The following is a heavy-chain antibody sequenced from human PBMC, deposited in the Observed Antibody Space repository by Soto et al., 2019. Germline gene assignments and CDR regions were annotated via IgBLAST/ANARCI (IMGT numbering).Heavy chain of an antibody. CDR2: IKSKTDGGTT. J-gene: IGHJ6*03. V-gene: IGHV3-15*01. Sequence: EVQLVESGGGLVKPGGSLRLSCAASGFTFSNAWMSWVRQAPGKGLELVGRIKSKTDGGTTDYAAPVKGRFTISRDDSKNTLYLQMNSLKTEDTAVYYCTTSPTYYYYYMDVWGKGTTVTVSS. CDR1: GFTFSNAW. CDR3: TTSPTYYYYYMDV.